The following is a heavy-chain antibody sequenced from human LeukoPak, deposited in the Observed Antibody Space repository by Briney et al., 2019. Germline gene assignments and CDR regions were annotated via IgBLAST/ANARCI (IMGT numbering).Heavy chain of an antibody. CDR3: AGTSLADY. V-gene: IGHV4-59*01. CDR1: GGSISNYY. Sequence: PSETLSLTCTVSGGSISNYYWSWIRQPPGKGLEWIGYIYYSGSTNYNPSLKSRVTISVDTSKNQFSLKLTSVTAADTAVYYCAGTSLADYWGQGTLVTVSS. CDR2: IYYSGST. J-gene: IGHJ4*02.